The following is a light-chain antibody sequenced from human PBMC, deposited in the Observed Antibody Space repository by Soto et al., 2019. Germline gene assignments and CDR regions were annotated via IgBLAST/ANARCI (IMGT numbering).Light chain of an antibody. CDR2: GAS. Sequence: EMVLTQSPGTLSLSPGERATRSCRASQSVRSSYLACYQQKPGQAPRLLIYGASSRATGIPDRFSGSGSGTDFTLTISRLEPEDVEVYYCQQYGSSPRTFGQGPKVEIK. J-gene: IGKJ1*01. CDR1: QSVRSSY. CDR3: QQYGSSPRT. V-gene: IGKV3-20*01.